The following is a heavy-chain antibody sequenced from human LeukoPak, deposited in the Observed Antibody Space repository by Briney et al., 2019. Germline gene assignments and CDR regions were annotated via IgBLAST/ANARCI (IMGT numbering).Heavy chain of an antibody. CDR3: ARGSRSYLSSFDY. D-gene: IGHD3-10*01. V-gene: IGHV1-69*02. CDR1: GYTFTGYY. J-gene: IGHJ4*02. Sequence: SVKVSCKASGYTFTGYYMHWVRQAPGQGLEWMGRIIPILGIANYAQKFQGRVTITADKSTSTAYMELSSLRSEDTAVYYCARGSRSYLSSFDYWGQGTLVTVSS. CDR2: IIPILGIA.